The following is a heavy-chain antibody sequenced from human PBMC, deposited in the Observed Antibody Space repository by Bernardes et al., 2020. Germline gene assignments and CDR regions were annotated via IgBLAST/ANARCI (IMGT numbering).Heavy chain of an antibody. D-gene: IGHD3-9*01. CDR2: IYPGDSDT. J-gene: IGHJ4*02. CDR1: GYSFTSYW. V-gene: IGHV5-51*01. CDR3: ARLYYDILTGSPWAFDY. Sequence: GESLKISCKGSGYSFTSYWIGLVRQMPGKGLEWKGIIYPGDSDTRNSPSFQGQVTISADKSIRTAYLQWSSLKASDTAMYYCARLYYDILTGSPWAFDYWGQGTLVTVSS.